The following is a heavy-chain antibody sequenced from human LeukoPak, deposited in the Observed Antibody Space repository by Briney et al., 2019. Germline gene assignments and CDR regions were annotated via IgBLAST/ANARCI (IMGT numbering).Heavy chain of an antibody. CDR2: IGTAGDT. CDR3: ARNGMDV. J-gene: IGHJ6*02. Sequence: GGSLRLSCAASGFTLSSYDMHWVRQATGKGLEWVSAIGTAGDTYYPGSVKGRFTISRDNSKNTLYLQMNSLRAEDTAVYYCARNGMDVWGQGTTVTVSS. V-gene: IGHV3-13*01. CDR1: GFTLSSYD.